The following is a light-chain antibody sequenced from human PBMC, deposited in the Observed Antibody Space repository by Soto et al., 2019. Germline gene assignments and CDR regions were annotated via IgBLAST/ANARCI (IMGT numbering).Light chain of an antibody. Sequence: EIVLTQSPATLSLSPGERATLSWRASRGIDTYLAWYQQKRGQAPRLLIYDASNRTTGIPARFSGGGPGTDFTLSISSLETDDFAVYYCQQRSSWPLTFGGGTKVDI. CDR1: RGIDTY. V-gene: IGKV3D-11*01. CDR2: DAS. J-gene: IGKJ4*01. CDR3: QQRSSWPLT.